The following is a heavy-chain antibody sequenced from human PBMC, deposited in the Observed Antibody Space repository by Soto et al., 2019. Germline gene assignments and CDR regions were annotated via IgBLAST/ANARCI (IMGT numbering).Heavy chain of an antibody. CDR1: VASVSSGSHY. J-gene: IGHJ4*02. D-gene: IGHD1-1*01. Sequence: PSDTLSLTCNVSVASVSSGSHYCSWMRQPPGKGLEWIGHIYFSGSTKYNPSLKSRVTISVDMSKNQFSLRVISVTAADTAVYYCARDRVTTDSTFDFWGQGTLVTVSS. CDR2: IYFSGST. V-gene: IGHV4-61*01. CDR3: ARDRVTTDSTFDF.